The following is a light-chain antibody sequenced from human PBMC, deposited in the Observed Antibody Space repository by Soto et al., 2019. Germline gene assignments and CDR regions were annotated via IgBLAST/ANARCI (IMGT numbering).Light chain of an antibody. CDR3: SSYTPSGFV. Sequence: QSALTQPASVSGSPGQSITISCTGTSIDVGGYNHVSWIQQHPGKAPKLMIYDVSARPSGVSNRFSGSKSGNTASLTISGLQAEDEADYYCSSYTPSGFVFGPGTKLTVL. J-gene: IGLJ1*01. V-gene: IGLV2-14*01. CDR1: SIDVGGYNH. CDR2: DVS.